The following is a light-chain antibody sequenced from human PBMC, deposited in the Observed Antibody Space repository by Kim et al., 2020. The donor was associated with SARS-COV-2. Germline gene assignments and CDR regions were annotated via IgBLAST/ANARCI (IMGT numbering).Light chain of an antibody. CDR3: QHYGSSLTGT. CDR2: GAS. V-gene: IGKV3-20*01. J-gene: IGKJ1*01. CDR1: QSVTGNY. Sequence: PGERVTRSCRASQSVTGNYLAWYQQKPGRAPRLLIYGASSRATGIPDRFSGSGSGTDFTLTISRLEPEDCAVYYCQHYGSSLTGTFGQGTKVDIK.